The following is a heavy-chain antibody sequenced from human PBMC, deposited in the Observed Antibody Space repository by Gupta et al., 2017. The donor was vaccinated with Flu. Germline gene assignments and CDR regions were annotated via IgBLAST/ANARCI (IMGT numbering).Heavy chain of an antibody. CDR2: IYNSGSINY. Sequence: QVQLQESGPGLVQASETMSVTCPVSGGSIGTYSWSWIRQPPGKGLEWIGYIYNSGSINYNYNPSLKSRVTISVDTSKNQFSLQLNSVTAADTAVYFCARSGGGDCSGDRCYVNWGQGTLVTVSS. J-gene: IGHJ4*02. V-gene: IGHV4-59*08. D-gene: IGHD2-15*01. CDR1: GGSIGTYS. CDR3: ARSGGGDCSGDRCYVN.